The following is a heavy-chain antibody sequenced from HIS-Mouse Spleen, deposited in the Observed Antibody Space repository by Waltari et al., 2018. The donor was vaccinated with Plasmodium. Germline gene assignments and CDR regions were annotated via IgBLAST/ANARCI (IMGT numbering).Heavy chain of an antibody. Sequence: QVQLQESGPGLVKPSETLSLTCTVPGGSVSSGSYYWSWIRQPPGKGLEWIGYIYYSARTNYNPSLKSRVTISVDTSKNQFSLKLSSVTAADTAVYYCARDLPGAEGYFDLWGRGTLVTVAS. CDR1: GGSVSSGSYY. V-gene: IGHV4-61*01. CDR2: IYYSART. CDR3: ARDLPGAEGYFDL. J-gene: IGHJ2*01. D-gene: IGHD3-10*01.